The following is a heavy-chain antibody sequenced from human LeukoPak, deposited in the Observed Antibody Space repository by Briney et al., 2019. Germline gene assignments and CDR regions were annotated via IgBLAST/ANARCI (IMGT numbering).Heavy chain of an antibody. CDR3: ATEYWGSFNY. J-gene: IGHJ4*02. CDR1: GFTFGNAW. CDR2: INTRTDGGTT. V-gene: IGHV3-15*01. D-gene: IGHD7-27*01. Sequence: GGSLRLSCAASGFTFGNAWMSWVRQAPGKGLEWVGRINTRTDGGTTDYAAPVKGRFSISRDDAKNTLYLQMNSLKTEDTAVYYCATEYWGSFNYWGQGTLVTVSS.